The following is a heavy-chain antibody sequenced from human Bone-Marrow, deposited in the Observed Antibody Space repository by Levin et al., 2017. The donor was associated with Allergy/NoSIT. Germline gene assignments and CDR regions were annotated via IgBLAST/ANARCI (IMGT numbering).Heavy chain of an antibody. CDR2: IYPGDSAT. V-gene: IGHV5-51*01. Sequence: GGSLRLSCKGSGYSFTTYWIGWARQMPGKGLEWMGIIYPGDSATRYRPSFRGLVSISAATSISTAYLQWSSLKASDTAMYYCASRVGEGDYGGQGTLVTVSS. J-gene: IGHJ4*02. D-gene: IGHD3-10*01. CDR3: ASRVGEGDY. CDR1: GYSFTTYW.